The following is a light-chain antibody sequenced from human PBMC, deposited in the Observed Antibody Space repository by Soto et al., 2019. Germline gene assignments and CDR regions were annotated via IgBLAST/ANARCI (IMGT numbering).Light chain of an antibody. CDR2: GAS. CDR1: QSVSSN. J-gene: IGKJ1*01. CDR3: QQYNNWPPWT. V-gene: IGKV3-15*01. Sequence: EIVMTQSPATLSVSPGERATLSCRASQSVSSNLAWYQQKPGQAPRLLIYGASTRATGIPARFSGSGSGTDFPPTITSPQSEDFAVYYCQQYNNWPPWTSGQGPKVEIK.